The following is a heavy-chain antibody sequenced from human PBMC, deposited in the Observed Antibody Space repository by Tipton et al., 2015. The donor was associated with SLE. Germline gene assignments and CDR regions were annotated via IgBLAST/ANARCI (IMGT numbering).Heavy chain of an antibody. CDR3: AGCSTGRDGEDY. V-gene: IGHV4-38-2*01. D-gene: IGHD6-19*01. CDR2: IFHTGTT. Sequence: TLSLTCAVSGDSLISDYFWGWIRQPPGKGLEWLGNIFHTGTTYSTPSLKSRITISVDTSNNQFSLRLRSVTAADTAVYYCAGCSTGRDGEDYWGQGTLVTVSS. J-gene: IGHJ4*02. CDR1: GDSLISDYF.